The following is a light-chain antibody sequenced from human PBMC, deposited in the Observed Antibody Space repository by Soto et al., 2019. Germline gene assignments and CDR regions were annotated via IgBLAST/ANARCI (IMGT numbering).Light chain of an antibody. CDR1: SSNVAVNF. V-gene: IGLV1-47*02. CDR2: NDD. CDR3: AAWDDTLSGLWL. J-gene: IGLJ3*02. Sequence: QSVLTQPPSASGTPGQRVTISCSGSSSNVAVNFVYWYQQLPATAPKLLLYNDDQLPSGVPDRFSGSKSGTSASLAISGLRSEDEADYYCAAWDDTLSGLWLFGGGTKLTVL.